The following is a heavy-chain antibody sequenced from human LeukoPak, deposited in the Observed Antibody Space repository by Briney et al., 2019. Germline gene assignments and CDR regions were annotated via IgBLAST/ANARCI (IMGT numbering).Heavy chain of an antibody. Sequence: GGSLRLSCAASGFTVSSNYMSWVRQAPGKGLEWVSGISWNSGSIAYVDSVKGRFTISRDNAKNSLYLQMNSLRAEDTALYYCAKDINGDYFFDYWGQGTLVTVSS. J-gene: IGHJ4*02. CDR2: ISWNSGSI. CDR3: AKDINGDYFFDY. D-gene: IGHD3-16*01. V-gene: IGHV3-9*01. CDR1: GFTVSSNY.